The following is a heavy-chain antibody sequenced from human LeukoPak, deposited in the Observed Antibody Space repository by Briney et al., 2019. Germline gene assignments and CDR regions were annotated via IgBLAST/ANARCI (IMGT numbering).Heavy chain of an antibody. D-gene: IGHD5-24*01. CDR1: GYTFTSYD. CDR3: ARGGRRDGYRTGQDL. J-gene: IGHJ2*01. CDR2: MNHNSGNT. Sequence: GASVKVSCKASGYTFTSYDINWVRQATGRGLEWMGWMNHNSGNTGYVQKFQGRLTMTRNTSIRTADMEPSNLRSREATGHYCARGGRRDGYRTGQDLWGRGTLVAVSS. V-gene: IGHV1-8*01.